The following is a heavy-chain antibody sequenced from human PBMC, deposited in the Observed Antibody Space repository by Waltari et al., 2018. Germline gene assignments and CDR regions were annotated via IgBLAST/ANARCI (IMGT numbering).Heavy chain of an antibody. CDR2: IYYSGST. J-gene: IGHJ5*02. D-gene: IGHD3-22*01. CDR1: GGSLSSYY. V-gene: IGHV4-59*08. Sequence: QVQLQESGQGLVKPAETLSLTCTVSGGSLSSYYWIWIRPPPGKGLEWLGDIYYSGSTNYNPSLKSRVTISVDTSKNQFSLKLSSVTAADTAVYYCARQSPPITRMEGWLDPWGQGTLVTVSS. CDR3: ARQSPPITRMEGWLDP.